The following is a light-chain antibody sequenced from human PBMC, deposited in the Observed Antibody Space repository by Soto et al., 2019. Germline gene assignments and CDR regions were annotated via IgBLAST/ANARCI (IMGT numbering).Light chain of an antibody. CDR1: QSVSSY. CDR2: DAS. V-gene: IGKV3-11*01. CDR3: QQRSNWL. Sequence: EIVLTQSPATLSLSPGERATLSCRASQSVSSYLAWYQQKPGQAPRLLIYDASSRATVIPARFSGRGSGTDFTITNSSLEPEDFADYYCQQRSNWLFGGGTKVEIK. J-gene: IGKJ4*01.